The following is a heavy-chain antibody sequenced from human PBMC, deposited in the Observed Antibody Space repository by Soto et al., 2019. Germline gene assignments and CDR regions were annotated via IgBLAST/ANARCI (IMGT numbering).Heavy chain of an antibody. CDR3: ARRHTAMVNYYYYGMDV. J-gene: IGHJ6*02. D-gene: IGHD5-18*01. CDR2: INHSGST. CDR1: GGSFSGYY. V-gene: IGHV4-34*01. Sequence: PSETLSLTCAVYGGSFSGYYWSWIRQPPGKGLEWIGEINHSGSTNYNPSLKSRVTISVDTSKNQFSLKLSSVTAADTAVYYCARRHTAMVNYYYYGMDVWGHGTTVTVSS.